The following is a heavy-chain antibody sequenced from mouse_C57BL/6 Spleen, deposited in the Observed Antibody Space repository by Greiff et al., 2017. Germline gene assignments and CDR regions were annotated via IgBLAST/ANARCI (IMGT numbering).Heavy chain of an antibody. CDR3: AWGANWDGWFAY. CDR1: GYTFTDYY. V-gene: IGHV1-19*01. CDR2: INPYSGST. Sequence: VQLQQSGPVLVKPGASLKISCTASGYTFTDYYMNWVQQSPGKSLEWIGVINPYSGSTSYPQKFKGKATLTVDKSSSTAYLELNSLTSEDAAVYYCAWGANWDGWFAYWGQGTLVTVSA. D-gene: IGHD4-1*02. J-gene: IGHJ3*01.